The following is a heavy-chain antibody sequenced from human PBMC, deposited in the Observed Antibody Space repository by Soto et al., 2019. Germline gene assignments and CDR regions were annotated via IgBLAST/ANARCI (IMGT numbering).Heavy chain of an antibody. J-gene: IGHJ6*02. D-gene: IGHD6-13*01. CDR2: ISYDGSNK. CDR3: ATLAAADPRRGLCYYYYGMDV. Sequence: QVQLVESGGGVVQHGRSLRLSCAASGFTFSSYAMHWVRQAPGKGLEWVAVISYDGSNKYYADSVKGRFTISRDNSKNTLYLQMNSLRAEDTAVYYCATLAAADPRRGLCYYYYGMDVWGQGTTVTVSS. CDR1: GFTFSSYA. V-gene: IGHV3-30-3*01.